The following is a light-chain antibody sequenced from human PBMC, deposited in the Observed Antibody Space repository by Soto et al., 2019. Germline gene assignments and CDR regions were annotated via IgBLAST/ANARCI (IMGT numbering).Light chain of an antibody. V-gene: IGKV3-15*01. CDR3: QQYNNWPLT. Sequence: EIVMTQSPATLSVSPGDRATLSCRASQTVNNTLAWYQQKPGQAPRLLIYGASARATGIPARFSGSGSGTEFTLTISSLQSEDFAVYYCQQYNNWPLTFGGGTKVEIK. CDR1: QTVNNT. CDR2: GAS. J-gene: IGKJ4*01.